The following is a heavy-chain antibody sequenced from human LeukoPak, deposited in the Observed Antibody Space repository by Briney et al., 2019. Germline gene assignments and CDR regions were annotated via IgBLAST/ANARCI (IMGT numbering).Heavy chain of an antibody. Sequence: SETLSLTCTVSGGSISSYYWSWIRQPAGKGLEWIGRIYTNGSTNYDPSLKSRVTMSVDTSKNQFSLKLSSVTAADTAVYYCARVYCSSTSCNWGAFDIWGQGTMVTVSS. CDR2: IYTNGST. CDR3: ARVYCSSTSCNWGAFDI. J-gene: IGHJ3*02. CDR1: GGSISSYY. V-gene: IGHV4-4*07. D-gene: IGHD2-2*01.